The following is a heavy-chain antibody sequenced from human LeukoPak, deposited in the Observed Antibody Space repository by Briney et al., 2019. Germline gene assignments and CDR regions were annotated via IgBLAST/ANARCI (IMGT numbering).Heavy chain of an antibody. CDR2: ISSSSSYI. CDR1: GFTFSSYS. Sequence: GGSLRLSCAASGFTFSSYSMNWVRQAPGKGLEWVSSISSSSSYIHYADSVKGRFTISRDNAKNSLYLQMNSLRAEDTAVYYCARESYDILTGYYNVLHYFDYWGQGTLVTVSS. D-gene: IGHD3-9*01. CDR3: ARESYDILTGYYNVLHYFDY. J-gene: IGHJ4*02. V-gene: IGHV3-21*01.